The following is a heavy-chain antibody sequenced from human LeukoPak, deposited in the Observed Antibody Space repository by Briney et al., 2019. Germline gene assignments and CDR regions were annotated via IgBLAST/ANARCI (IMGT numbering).Heavy chain of an antibody. CDR2: ISYDGSNK. V-gene: IGHV3-30*18. CDR3: AKDSYNPGGMDV. Sequence: QPGRSLRLSCAASGFTFSSYGMHWVRQAPGEGLEWVAVISYDGSNKYYADSVKGRFTISRDNSKNTLYLQMNSLRAEDTAVYYCAKDSYNPGGMDVWGQGTTVTVSS. D-gene: IGHD1-1*01. J-gene: IGHJ6*02. CDR1: GFTFSSYG.